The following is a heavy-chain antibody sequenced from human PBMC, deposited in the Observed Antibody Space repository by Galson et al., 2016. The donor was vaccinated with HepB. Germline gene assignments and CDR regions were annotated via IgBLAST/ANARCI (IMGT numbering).Heavy chain of an antibody. Sequence: SLRLSCAASGFSFSRYVMSWVRQAPGKGLEWVSGISGSSYTNYADSVKGRFSISRDNAKNSLYLQMNSLRAEDTAVYYCARKDFLVHWYFDLWGRGTLVTVSS. D-gene: IGHD2/OR15-2a*01. CDR2: ISGSSYT. CDR3: ARKDFLVHWYFDL. V-gene: IGHV3-21*01. CDR1: GFSFSRYV. J-gene: IGHJ2*01.